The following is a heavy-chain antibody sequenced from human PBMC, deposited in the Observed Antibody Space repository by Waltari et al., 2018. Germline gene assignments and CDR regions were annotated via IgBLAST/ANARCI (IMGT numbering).Heavy chain of an antibody. V-gene: IGHV4-39*01. J-gene: IGHJ1*01. CDR2: IYYSGST. CDR3: ARQSIAVAAYLEYFQH. D-gene: IGHD6-19*01. Sequence: QLQLQESGPGLVKPSETLSLTCTVPGGSISSSRYYLGGIRQPPGKGLEWIGSIYYSGSTYYNPSLRSRVTISVDTSKNQFSLKLSSVTAADTAVYYCARQSIAVAAYLEYFQHWGQGTLVTVSS. CDR1: GGSISSSRYY.